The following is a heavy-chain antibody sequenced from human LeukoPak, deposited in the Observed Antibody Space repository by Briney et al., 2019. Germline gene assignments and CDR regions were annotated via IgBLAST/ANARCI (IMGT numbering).Heavy chain of an antibody. J-gene: IGHJ4*02. D-gene: IGHD6-13*01. CDR2: ISGSGGSI. CDR1: GFTFSSYA. Sequence: GGSLRLSCAASGFTFSSYAMSWVRQAPGKGLEWVSAISGSGGSIYYADSVKGRFTISRDNSKNTVSLQMNSLRAEDTAVFYCARANSSSWHYFDYWGQGTLVTVSS. CDR3: ARANSSSWHYFDY. V-gene: IGHV3-23*01.